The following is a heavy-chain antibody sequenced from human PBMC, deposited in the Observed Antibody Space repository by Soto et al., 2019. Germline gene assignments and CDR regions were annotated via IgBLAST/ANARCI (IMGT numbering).Heavy chain of an antibody. Sequence: PSETLRLSCAASGFIFSDQYMDWVRQAPGKGLEWVGRIRNKARSYTTDYAASVKGRFTISRDDSKNSLYLQMNSLKTEDTAVYYCSRGDFAIPWGQGTLVTVSS. V-gene: IGHV3-72*01. J-gene: IGHJ5*02. CDR2: IRNKARSYTT. D-gene: IGHD2-21*02. CDR3: SRGDFAIP. CDR1: GFIFSDQY.